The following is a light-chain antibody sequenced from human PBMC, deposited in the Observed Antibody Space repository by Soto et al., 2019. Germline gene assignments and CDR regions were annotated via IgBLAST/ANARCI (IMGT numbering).Light chain of an antibody. V-gene: IGKV2D-29*02. CDR2: EVS. J-gene: IGKJ1*01. Sequence: EIVLTQTPLSLSVTPGQPASISCKSSQSLLDTDGKTYLYWFFQKTGQSPQALMYEVSNRFSGVPDRFSGSGSVTDFTLKISRVEAEDVVVYYCMQGTQFPRTFGQGTKAEIK. CDR3: MQGTQFPRT. CDR1: QSLLDTDGKTY.